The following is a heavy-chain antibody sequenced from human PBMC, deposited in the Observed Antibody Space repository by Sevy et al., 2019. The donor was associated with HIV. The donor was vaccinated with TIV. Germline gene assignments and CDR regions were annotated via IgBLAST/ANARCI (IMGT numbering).Heavy chain of an antibody. J-gene: IGHJ6*03. CDR2: IRYDGIKK. Sequence: GGSLRLSCAASGFTFSSYGMYWVRQAPGKGLEWVAFIRYDGIKKYYADSVKRRVTISRDNSKNTLYLQMTSLRAEDTAMYYCAKLIPVWDSSSYYMDVWGKGTTVTVSS. D-gene: IGHD6-6*01. CDR3: AKLIPVWDSSSYYMDV. V-gene: IGHV3-30*02. CDR1: GFTFSSYG.